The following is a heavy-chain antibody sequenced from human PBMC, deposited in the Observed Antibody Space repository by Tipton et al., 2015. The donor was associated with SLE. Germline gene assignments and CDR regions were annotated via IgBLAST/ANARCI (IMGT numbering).Heavy chain of an antibody. CDR2: INQSGST. V-gene: IGHV4-34*01. CDR3: ARRTYYYSYMDV. Sequence: TLSLTCAVYGGSFSGYYWSWIRQPPGKGLEWIGEINQSGSTNHNPSLKSRVTILVDTSKNQFSLKLSSATAADTAVYYCARRTYYYSYMDVWGKGTTVTVSS. CDR1: GGSFSGYY. J-gene: IGHJ6*03. D-gene: IGHD1/OR15-1a*01.